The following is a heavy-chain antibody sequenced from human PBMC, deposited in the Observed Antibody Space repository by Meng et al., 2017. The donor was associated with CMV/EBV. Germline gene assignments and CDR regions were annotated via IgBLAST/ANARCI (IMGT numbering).Heavy chain of an antibody. D-gene: IGHD3-10*01. V-gene: IGHV1-69*05. CDR3: ARAQIRGVTTFHYYYYGMDV. J-gene: IGHJ6*02. CDR2: IIPIFGTA. Sequence: SVKVSCKASGGTFSSYAISWVRQAPGQGHEWMGGIIPIFGTANYAQKFQGRVTITTDESTSTAYMELSSLRSEDTAVYYCARAQIRGVTTFHYYYYGMDVWGQGTTVTVSS. CDR1: GGTFSSYA.